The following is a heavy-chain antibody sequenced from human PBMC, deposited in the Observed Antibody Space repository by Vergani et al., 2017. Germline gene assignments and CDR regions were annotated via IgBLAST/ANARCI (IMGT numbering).Heavy chain of an antibody. CDR1: GFTFSSYG. CDR2: IWYDGSNK. D-gene: IGHD3-10*01. V-gene: IGHV3-33*01. J-gene: IGHJ4*02. CDR3: ARDNYGTVSFLDY. Sequence: QVQLVESGGGVVQPGRSLRLSCAASGFTFSSYGMHWVRQAPGKGLEWVAVIWYDGSNKYYADSVKGRFTISRDNSKNTLYLQMNSLRAEDTAVYYCARDNYGTVSFLDYWGQGTLVTVSS.